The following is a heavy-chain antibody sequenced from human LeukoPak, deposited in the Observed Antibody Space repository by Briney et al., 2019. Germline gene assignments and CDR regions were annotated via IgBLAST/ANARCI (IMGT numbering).Heavy chain of an antibody. CDR2: INHSGST. V-gene: IGHV4-34*01. CDR1: GGSFSGYY. J-gene: IGHJ5*02. Sequence: SETLSLTCAVYGGSFSGYYLSWIRQPPGKGLEWIGEINHSGSTNYNPSLKSRVTISVDTSKNQFSLKLSSVTAADTAVYYCARGARVVVVAATVIWFDPWGQGPLVTVSS. CDR3: ARGARVVVVAATVIWFDP. D-gene: IGHD2-15*01.